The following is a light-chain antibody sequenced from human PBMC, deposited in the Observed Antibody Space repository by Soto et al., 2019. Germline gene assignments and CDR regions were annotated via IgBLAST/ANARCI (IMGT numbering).Light chain of an antibody. CDR3: ETWDSNIRV. CDR2: LEGSGSY. J-gene: IGLJ2*01. V-gene: IGLV4-60*03. CDR1: SGHRSYI. Sequence: QAVVTQSSSASASLGSSVKLTCTLSSGHRSYIIAWHQQQPGKAPRYLMKLEGSGSYNKGSGVPDRLSGSSSGADRYLTMSNLQSEDEADYYCETWDSNIRVFGGGTQLTVL.